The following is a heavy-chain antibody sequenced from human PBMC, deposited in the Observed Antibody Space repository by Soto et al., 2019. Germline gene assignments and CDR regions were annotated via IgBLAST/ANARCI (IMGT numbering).Heavy chain of an antibody. CDR1: GFTFSNHG. CDR3: AKDRAPFIYDSWSGPFDF. CDR2: ISYDGRHK. D-gene: IGHD3-3*01. V-gene: IGHV3-30*18. Sequence: QMQLVESGGGVVQPGRSLRLSCAASGFTFSNHGVNWVRQAPGKGLEWVSVISYDGRHKYYADSVKGRFSISRDNSQNTLYLQIYSLRGEDTAVYYCAKDRAPFIYDSWSGPFDFWGQGTLVTVSS. J-gene: IGHJ4*02.